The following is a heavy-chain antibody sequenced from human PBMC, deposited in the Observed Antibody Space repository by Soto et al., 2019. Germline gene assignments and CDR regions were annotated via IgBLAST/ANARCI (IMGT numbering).Heavy chain of an antibody. Sequence: DVQLVESGGGLIQPGGSLRLSCSGSGFTFSSFLMHWVRQAPGKGLEYVAGISDSGGSTYYADSVQGRFTISRDSSTLYLQMSGLRPDDTSLYYCVKEGTMAPRYWFGAWGQGTLVTVSS. J-gene: IGHJ5*02. V-gene: IGHV3-64D*06. CDR1: GFTFSSFL. D-gene: IGHD3-3*01. CDR2: ISDSGGST. CDR3: VKEGTMAPRYWFGA.